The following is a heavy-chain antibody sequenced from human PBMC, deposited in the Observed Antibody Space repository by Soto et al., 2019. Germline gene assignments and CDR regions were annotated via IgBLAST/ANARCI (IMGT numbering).Heavy chain of an antibody. J-gene: IGHJ3*02. D-gene: IGHD6-19*01. V-gene: IGHV3-23*01. Sequence: GGSLRLSCAASGFTFSSYAMTWVRQAPGKGLEWVSSISEGGDTIYQADSVKGRFTLSRDNSKNTLYLQMNGLRADDTAVYYCAKDQGIAVAGTHVDAFDIWGQGTMVPVSS. CDR1: GFTFSSYA. CDR2: ISEGGDTI. CDR3: AKDQGIAVAGTHVDAFDI.